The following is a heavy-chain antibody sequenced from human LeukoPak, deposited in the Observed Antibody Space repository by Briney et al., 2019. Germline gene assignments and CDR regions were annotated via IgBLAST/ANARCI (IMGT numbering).Heavy chain of an antibody. V-gene: IGHV3-30*03. CDR3: ARGSRFDY. CDR2: ISYDGSNK. D-gene: IGHD3-10*01. J-gene: IGHJ4*02. Sequence: AGRSLRLSCAASGFTFSSYGMHWVRQAPGKGLEWVAVISYDGSNKYYADSVKGRFTISRDNSKNTLYLRMNSLRAKDTAVYYCARGSRFDYWGQGTLVTVSS. CDR1: GFTFSSYG.